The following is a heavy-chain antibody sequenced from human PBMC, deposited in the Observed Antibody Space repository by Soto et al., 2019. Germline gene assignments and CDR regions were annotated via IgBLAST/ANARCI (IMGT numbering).Heavy chain of an antibody. CDR3: AHSMVRTNYAMDV. CDR1: GLSLSSSGVA. J-gene: IGHJ6*02. V-gene: IGHV2-5*02. D-gene: IGHD1-7*01. CDR2: IYWDDDK. Sequence: QITLKESGPPLVKPTQTLTLTCTCAGLSLSSSGVAVGWIRQPPEKALEWLALIYWDDDKRYSPSLKNRLTITKDTSRNQVVLTMTNMDPVDAGTYYCAHSMVRTNYAMDVWGQGTTVTVSS.